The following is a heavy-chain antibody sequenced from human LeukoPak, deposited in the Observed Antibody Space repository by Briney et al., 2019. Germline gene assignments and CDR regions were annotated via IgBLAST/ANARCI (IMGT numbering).Heavy chain of an antibody. Sequence: ASVKVSCKASGYTFTGHYMHWVRQAPGQGLEWMGWINPDSGGTNYAQKFQGRVTMTRDTSISTAYMELSRLRSDDTAVYYCARVIAVAGPAFDYWGQGTLVTVSS. CDR2: INPDSGGT. J-gene: IGHJ4*02. D-gene: IGHD6-19*01. V-gene: IGHV1-2*02. CDR3: ARVIAVAGPAFDY. CDR1: GYTFTGHY.